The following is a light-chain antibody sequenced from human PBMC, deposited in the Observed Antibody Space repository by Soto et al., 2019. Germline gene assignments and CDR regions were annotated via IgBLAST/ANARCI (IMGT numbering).Light chain of an antibody. CDR3: QQYNNWPPWT. Sequence: EIVMTQSPATLSVSPGERATLSCGASQSVSSNLAWYQQKPGQAPRLLIYDASTRATGIPARLSGSGSGTEFTLTISSLQSEDFAVYYCQQYNNWPPWTFGQGTKVEIK. J-gene: IGKJ1*01. CDR1: QSVSSN. V-gene: IGKV3-15*01. CDR2: DAS.